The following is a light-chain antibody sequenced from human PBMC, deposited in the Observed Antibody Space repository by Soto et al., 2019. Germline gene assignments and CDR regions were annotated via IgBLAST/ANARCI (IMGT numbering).Light chain of an antibody. CDR3: SSYKSSSTPVV. CDR2: DVS. J-gene: IGLJ2*01. V-gene: IGLV2-14*01. CDR1: SSDVGGYNY. Sequence: QSALTQPASVSGSPGQSITISCTGTSSDVGGYNYVSWYQQHPGKAPKLMIYDVSNRPSGVSNRFSGSKSGNTASLTISGLQAEEGADYYCSSYKSSSTPVVFGGGPKLTVL.